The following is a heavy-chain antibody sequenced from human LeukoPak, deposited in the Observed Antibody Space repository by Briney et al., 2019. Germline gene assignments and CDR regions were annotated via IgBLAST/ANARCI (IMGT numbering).Heavy chain of an antibody. D-gene: IGHD6-13*01. CDR1: GGSIRSGSYY. Sequence: SETLSLTCTVSGGSIRSGSYYWGWVRQPPGKGLEWIGSISYSGTTYYNLSLKSRVTLSVDTSKNQFSLKLSSVTAADTALYYCARHLRGGSIWFDYWGQGTLVTVSS. CDR3: ARHLRGGSIWFDY. J-gene: IGHJ4*02. V-gene: IGHV4-39*01. CDR2: ISYSGTT.